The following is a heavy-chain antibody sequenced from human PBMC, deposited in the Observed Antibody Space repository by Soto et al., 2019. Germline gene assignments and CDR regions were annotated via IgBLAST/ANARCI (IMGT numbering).Heavy chain of an antibody. D-gene: IGHD2-15*01. CDR1: GGSISSSSYY. J-gene: IGHJ4*02. Sequence: QLQLQESGPGLVKPSETLSLTCTVSGGSISSSSYYWGWIRQPPGKGLEWIGSIYYSGSTYYNPSLESRVTISVDTSKNQFSLKLSSVTAADTAVYYCARRLPADYWGQGTLVTVSS. CDR2: IYYSGST. V-gene: IGHV4-39*01. CDR3: ARRLPADY.